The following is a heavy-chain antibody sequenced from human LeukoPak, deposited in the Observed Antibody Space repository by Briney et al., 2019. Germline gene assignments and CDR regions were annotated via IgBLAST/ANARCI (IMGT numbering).Heavy chain of an antibody. J-gene: IGHJ4*02. CDR2: ISGSGGST. CDR1: GFTFSSYA. D-gene: IGHD2-21*02. V-gene: IGHV3-23*01. CDR3: AKDLTYCGGDCYISYFDY. Sequence: PGGSLRPSCAASGFTFSSYAMSWVRQAPGKGLEWVSAISGSGGSTYYADSVKGRFTISRDNSKNTLYLQMNSLRAEDTAVYYCAKDLTYCGGDCYISYFDYWGQGTLVTVSS.